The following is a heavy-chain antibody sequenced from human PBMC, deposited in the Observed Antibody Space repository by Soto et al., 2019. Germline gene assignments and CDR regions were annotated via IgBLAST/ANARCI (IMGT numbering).Heavy chain of an antibody. CDR3: ARDRQVAGLDY. CDR2: ISSSSSTI. V-gene: IGHV3-48*01. J-gene: IGHJ4*02. Sequence: EVQLVESGGGLVQPGGSLRLSCAASGFTFSSYSMNWVRQAPGKGLEWVSYISSSSSTIYYADSVKGRFTISRDNAKNSLYLQMNSLRAEDTAVYYCARDRQVAGLDYWGQGTLVTVSS. CDR1: GFTFSSYS. D-gene: IGHD6-19*01.